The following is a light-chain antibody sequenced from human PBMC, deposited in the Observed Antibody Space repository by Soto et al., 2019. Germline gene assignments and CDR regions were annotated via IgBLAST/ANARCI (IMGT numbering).Light chain of an antibody. J-gene: IGKJ3*01. CDR2: GAS. Sequence: EIVFTQSPGTLSLSPEERATLSCRASQSVSSNYLACYQHKPGEAPRLLIYGASSRATGIPDRLSGSGSGTDFTLTISRLEPEDAAVYYCQQYGSSPFFGPGTKVDIK. CDR3: QQYGSSPF. V-gene: IGKV3-20*01. CDR1: QSVSSNY.